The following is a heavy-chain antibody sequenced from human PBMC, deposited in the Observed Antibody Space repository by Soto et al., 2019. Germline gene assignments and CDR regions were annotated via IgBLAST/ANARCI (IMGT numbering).Heavy chain of an antibody. V-gene: IGHV1-69*06. CDR2: IVPIFGTA. CDR1: GGTFSSYA. Sequence: SVKVSCKASGGTFSSYAISWVRQAPGQGLEWMGGIVPIFGTANYAQKFQGRVTITADKSTSTAYMELSSLRSEDTAVYYCARGGDGYNYVWFDPWGQGTLVTVSS. J-gene: IGHJ5*02. D-gene: IGHD5-12*01. CDR3: ARGGDGYNYVWFDP.